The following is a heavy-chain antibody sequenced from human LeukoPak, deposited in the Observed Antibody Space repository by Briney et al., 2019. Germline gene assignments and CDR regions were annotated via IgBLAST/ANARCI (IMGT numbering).Heavy chain of an antibody. CDR2: ISAYNGDI. J-gene: IGHJ4*02. D-gene: IGHD3-9*01. V-gene: IGHV1-18*01. Sequence: ASVKVSCKASGYTFTNYGISWVRQAPGQGLEWMGWISAYNGDIKYAQNLQGRVTMTTDTSTSTAYLELRSLRSDDTAVYYCTRPGERRLRYYFDYWGQGTLVTVSS. CDR1: GYTFTNYG. CDR3: TRPGERRLRYYFDY.